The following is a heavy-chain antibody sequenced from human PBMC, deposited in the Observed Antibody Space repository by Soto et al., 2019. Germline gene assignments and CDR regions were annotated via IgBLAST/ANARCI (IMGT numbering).Heavy chain of an antibody. V-gene: IGHV4-59*01. CDR2: IYNRGSN. Sequence: QVQLQESGPGLVKPSETLSVTCSVSGDSMNSYYWSWIRQPPGKGLEWIGYIYNRGSNNYNPSLKGRVTISVDTSKNQFSLKLTSVTPADTAVYYCARSVLHDFWGQGTLVTVSS. D-gene: IGHD4-4*01. CDR1: GDSMNSYY. CDR3: ARSVLHDF. J-gene: IGHJ4*02.